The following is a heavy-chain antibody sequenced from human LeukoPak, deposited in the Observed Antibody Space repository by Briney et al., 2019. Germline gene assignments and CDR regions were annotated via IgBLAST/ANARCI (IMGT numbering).Heavy chain of an antibody. D-gene: IGHD5-12*01. V-gene: IGHV4-39*07. CDR3: ARTVDIVATLPGADDY. CDR1: GGSISSSSYY. CDR2: IYYSGST. J-gene: IGHJ4*02. Sequence: PSETLSLTCTVSGGSISSSSYYWGWIRQPPGKGLEWIGSIYYSGSTYYNPSLKSRVTISVDTSKNQFSLKLSSVTAADTAVYYCARTVDIVATLPGADDYWGQGTLVTVSS.